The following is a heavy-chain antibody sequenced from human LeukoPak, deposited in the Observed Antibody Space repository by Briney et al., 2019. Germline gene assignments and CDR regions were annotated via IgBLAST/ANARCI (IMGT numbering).Heavy chain of an antibody. CDR3: AKDSSSWFFVRIGFDP. Sequence: GGSLRLSCAASGFTFSSYAMSWVRQAPGKGLEWVSAISGSGGSTYYADSVKGRFTISRDNSKNTLYLQMNSLRAEDTAVYYCAKDSSSWFFVRIGFDPWGQGILVTVSS. V-gene: IGHV3-23*01. J-gene: IGHJ5*02. D-gene: IGHD6-13*01. CDR2: ISGSGGST. CDR1: GFTFSSYA.